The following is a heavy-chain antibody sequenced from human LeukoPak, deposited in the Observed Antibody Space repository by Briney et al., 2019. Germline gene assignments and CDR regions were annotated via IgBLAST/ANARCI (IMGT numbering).Heavy chain of an antibody. CDR1: GFTFSSYW. D-gene: IGHD2-21*01. V-gene: IGHV3-7*01. Sequence: QPGGSLRLSCAASGFTFSSYWMSWVRQAPGKGLEWMANIKQDGSEKYYVDSVKGRFTISRDNAKNSLYLQMNSLRAEDTAVYYCARRYCGGDCYFDYWGQGTLVAVSS. CDR3: ARRYCGGDCYFDY. CDR2: IKQDGSEK. J-gene: IGHJ4*02.